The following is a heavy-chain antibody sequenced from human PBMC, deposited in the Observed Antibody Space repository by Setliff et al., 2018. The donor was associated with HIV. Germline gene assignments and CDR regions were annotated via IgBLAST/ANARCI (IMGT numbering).Heavy chain of an antibody. CDR3: NMGHYRKSSE. V-gene: IGHV3-7*03. CDR2: IKPDGSDQ. J-gene: IGHJ4*02. CDR1: GFTFSNSW. D-gene: IGHD3-10*01. Sequence: LRLSCVASGFTFSNSWMNWVRQAPGKGLEWVANIKPDGSDQYYVDSVKGRFTIFRDNTKDSLYLQMSSLRAEDTAVYYCNMGHYRKSSEWGRGTLVTVSS.